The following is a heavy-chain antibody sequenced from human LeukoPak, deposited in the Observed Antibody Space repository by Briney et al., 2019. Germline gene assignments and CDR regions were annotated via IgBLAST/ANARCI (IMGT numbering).Heavy chain of an antibody. D-gene: IGHD4-17*01. CDR3: ARDVYGDSRHGPIGTGCYGMDV. CDR2: ISSSGSTI. Sequence: GGSLRLSCAASGFTFSDYYMSWIRQAPGKGLEWVSYISSSGSTIYYADSVKGRFTISRDNAKNSLYLQMNSLRAEDTAVYYCARDVYGDSRHGPIGTGCYGMDVWGQGTTVTVSS. V-gene: IGHV3-11*01. J-gene: IGHJ6*02. CDR1: GFTFSDYY.